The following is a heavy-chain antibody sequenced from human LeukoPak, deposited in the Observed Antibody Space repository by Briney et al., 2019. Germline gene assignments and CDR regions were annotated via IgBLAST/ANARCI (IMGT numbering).Heavy chain of an antibody. CDR1: GGSFSGYY. D-gene: IGHD6-19*01. J-gene: IGHJ4*02. Sequence: KPSETLSLTCAVYGGSFSGYYWSWIRQPPGKGLEWIGEINHSGSTNYNPSLKSRVTISVDTSKNQFSLKLSSVTAADTAVYYCAGMAVAGSYWGQGTLVTVSS. CDR2: INHSGST. V-gene: IGHV4-34*01. CDR3: AGMAVAGSY.